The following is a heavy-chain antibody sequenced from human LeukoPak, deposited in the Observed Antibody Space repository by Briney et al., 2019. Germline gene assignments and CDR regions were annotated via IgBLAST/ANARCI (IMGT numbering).Heavy chain of an antibody. D-gene: IGHD3-9*01. V-gene: IGHV3-66*01. CDR3: ARDKRHDILTGYNGPDV. CDR1: GFTVSRNY. CDR2: IYSGGRT. Sequence: GGSLRLSCAASGFTVSRNYMNWVRQAPGKGLEWVSVIYSGGRTYYAESVKCRFNISRDNSKNTLYLQMNSLRVEDTAVYYCARDKRHDILTGYNGPDVWGQGTTVTVSS. J-gene: IGHJ6*02.